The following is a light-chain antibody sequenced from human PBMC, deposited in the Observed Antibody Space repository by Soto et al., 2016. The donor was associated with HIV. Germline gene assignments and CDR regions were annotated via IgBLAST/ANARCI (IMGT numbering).Light chain of an antibody. V-gene: IGKV1-39*01. CDR1: QTIRKY. CDR2: TTS. CDR3: QQSYSTPPT. J-gene: IGKJ5*01. Sequence: DIQMTQSPSSLSASVGDRVIITCRASQTIRKYLNWYQQKPGKAPVLLISTTSSLQSGVASRFSGSGSGAEFTLTISNLQPEDFATYYCQQSYSTPPTFGQGTRLEIK.